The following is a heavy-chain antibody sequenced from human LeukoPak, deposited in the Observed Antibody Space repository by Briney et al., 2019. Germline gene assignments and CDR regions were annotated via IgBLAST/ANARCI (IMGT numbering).Heavy chain of an antibody. CDR2: IYYSGST. D-gene: IGHD3-22*01. CDR3: ARHFYSYDSRFDY. CDR1: GGSISSYY. J-gene: IGHJ4*02. Sequence: SETLSLTCTVSGGSISSYYWGWIRQPPGKGLEWIGYIYYSGSTNYNPSLKSRVTISVDTSKNQFSLKLSSVTAADTAVYYCARHFYSYDSRFDYWGQGTLVTVSS. V-gene: IGHV4-59*08.